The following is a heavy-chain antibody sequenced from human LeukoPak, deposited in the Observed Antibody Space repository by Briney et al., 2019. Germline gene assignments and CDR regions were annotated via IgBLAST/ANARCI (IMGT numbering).Heavy chain of an antibody. J-gene: IGHJ4*02. CDR1: GFTFSSHW. CDR3: ASLNYGQVWGSPHYYFDY. V-gene: IGHV3-7*01. Sequence: GGSLRLSCAASGFTFSSHWMAWVRQAPGKGLEWVANIKQDGSEEYYLDSMKGQFTISRDNAKNSLYLQMNSLRVEDTALYYCASLNYGQVWGSPHYYFDYWGQGILVTVSS. CDR2: IKQDGSEE. D-gene: IGHD3-16*01.